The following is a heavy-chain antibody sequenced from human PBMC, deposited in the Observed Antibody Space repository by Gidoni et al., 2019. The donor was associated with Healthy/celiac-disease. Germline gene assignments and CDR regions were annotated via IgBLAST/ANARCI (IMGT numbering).Heavy chain of an antibody. CDR2: ISYDGSNK. CDR3: AKIDRVSGIAAAGIDY. V-gene: IGHV3-30*18. J-gene: IGHJ4*02. Sequence: QVQLVESGGGVVQPGRSLRLSCAASGFTFSSYGMHWVRQAPGKGLEWVAVISYDGSNKYYADSVKGRFTISRDNSKNTLYLQMNSLRAEDTAVYYCAKIDRVSGIAAAGIDYWGQGTLVTVSS. D-gene: IGHD6-13*01. CDR1: GFTFSSYG.